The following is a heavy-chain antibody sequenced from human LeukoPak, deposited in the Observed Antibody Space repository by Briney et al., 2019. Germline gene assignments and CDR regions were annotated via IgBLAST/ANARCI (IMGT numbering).Heavy chain of an antibody. V-gene: IGHV3-66*01. J-gene: IGHJ6*02. CDR1: GFTVSSNY. CDR2: IYSDGST. CDR3: ARVAHFDRGMDV. Sequence: GGSLRLSCAASGFTVSSNYMSWVRQAPGKGLEWVSVIYSDGSTYYADSVKGRFTISRDNSKNTVYLQMDSLRAGDTAVYYCARVAHFDRGMDVWGQGTTVTVSS. D-gene: IGHD3-9*01.